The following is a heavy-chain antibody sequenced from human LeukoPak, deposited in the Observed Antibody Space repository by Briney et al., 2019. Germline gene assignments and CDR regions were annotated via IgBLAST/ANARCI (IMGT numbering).Heavy chain of an antibody. Sequence: ASVKVSCKASGYTFTSYGISWVRQAPGQGLEWMRWISAYNGNTNYAQKLQGRVTMTTDTSTSTAYMELRSLRSDDTAVYYCARGNYYDSSGYYGFDYWGQGTLVTVSS. J-gene: IGHJ4*02. CDR3: ARGNYYDSSGYYGFDY. CDR1: GYTFTSYG. D-gene: IGHD3-22*01. CDR2: ISAYNGNT. V-gene: IGHV1-18*01.